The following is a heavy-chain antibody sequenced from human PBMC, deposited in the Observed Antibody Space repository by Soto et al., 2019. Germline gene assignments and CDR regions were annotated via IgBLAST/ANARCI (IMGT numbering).Heavy chain of an antibody. D-gene: IGHD3-10*01. Sequence: QAQLVQSGAEVKKPGSSVKVSCKASGGIFNRETFSWVRQAPGQGLQWMGRIIPVLDLADYAQKFEGRVTITADTSTTTVYLDLSGLVSDDTAVYYCARGGKLGGDLDVWGKGTPVIVSS. V-gene: IGHV1-69*02. CDR2: IIPVLDLA. J-gene: IGHJ6*04. CDR1: GGIFNRET. CDR3: ARGGKLGGDLDV.